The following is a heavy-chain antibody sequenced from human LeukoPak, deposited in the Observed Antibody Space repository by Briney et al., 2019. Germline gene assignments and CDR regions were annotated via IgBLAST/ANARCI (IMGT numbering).Heavy chain of an antibody. J-gene: IGHJ5*02. Sequence: SETLSLTCAVYGGSFSGYYWSWIRQPPGKGLEWIGEINHSGSTNYNPSLKSRVTISVDTSKNQFSLKLSSVTAADTAVYYCARSYGSGSYGNWFDPWGQGTLVTASS. CDR2: INHSGST. CDR1: GGSFSGYY. V-gene: IGHV4-34*01. CDR3: ARSYGSGSYGNWFDP. D-gene: IGHD3-10*01.